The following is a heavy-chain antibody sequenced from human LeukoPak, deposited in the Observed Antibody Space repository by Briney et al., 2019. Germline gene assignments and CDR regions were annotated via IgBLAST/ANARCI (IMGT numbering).Heavy chain of an antibody. CDR2: IYPGDSDT. J-gene: IGHJ4*02. V-gene: IGHV5-51*01. CDR3: ARSTAYDILTGYPDY. Sequence: GESLKISCKGSGYSFTSYWIGWVRQMPGKGLEWMGIIYPGDSDTRYSPSFQGQVTISADKSISTAYLQWSSLKASDTAMYYCARSTAYDILTGYPDYWGQGTLVTVSS. D-gene: IGHD3-9*01. CDR1: GYSFTSYW.